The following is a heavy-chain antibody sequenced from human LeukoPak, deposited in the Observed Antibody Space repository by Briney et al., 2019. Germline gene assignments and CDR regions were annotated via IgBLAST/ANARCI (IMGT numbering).Heavy chain of an antibody. Sequence: ASVKVSCKVSGYTLTELSMHGVRQAPGKGLEWMGGFDPEDGETIYAQKFQGRVTMTEDTSTDTAYMELSSLRSEDTAVYYCATDHGIAAAGYYFDYWGQGTLVTVSS. CDR3: ATDHGIAAAGYYFDY. D-gene: IGHD6-13*01. V-gene: IGHV1-24*01. CDR1: GYTLTELS. CDR2: FDPEDGET. J-gene: IGHJ4*02.